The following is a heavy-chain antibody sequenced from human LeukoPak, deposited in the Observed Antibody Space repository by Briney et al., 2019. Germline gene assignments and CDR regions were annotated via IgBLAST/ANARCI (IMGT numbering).Heavy chain of an antibody. J-gene: IGHJ4*02. CDR1: GGSVSSGSYY. D-gene: IGHD1-26*01. Sequence: SETLSLTCTVSGGSVSSGSYYWSWIRQPPGKGLEWIGYIYYSGSTNYNPSLKSRVTISVDTSKNQFSLKLSSVTAADTAVYYCARALVGATMEYDYWGQGTLVTVSS. CDR3: ARALVGATMEYDY. CDR2: IYYSGST. V-gene: IGHV4-61*01.